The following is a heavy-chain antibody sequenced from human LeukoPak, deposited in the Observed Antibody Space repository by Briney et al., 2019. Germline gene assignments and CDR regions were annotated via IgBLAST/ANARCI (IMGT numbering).Heavy chain of an antibody. D-gene: IGHD5-18*01. CDR3: ARDRPGGYSDY. Sequence: TSETLSLTCAVSGGSITSYYWSWIRQPPGKGLEWIGYIYYSGSTNYNPSLKSRVTISVDTSKNQFSLKLSSVTAADTAVYYCARDRPGGYSDYWGQGTLVTVSS. J-gene: IGHJ4*02. V-gene: IGHV4-59*01. CDR2: IYYSGST. CDR1: GGSITSYY.